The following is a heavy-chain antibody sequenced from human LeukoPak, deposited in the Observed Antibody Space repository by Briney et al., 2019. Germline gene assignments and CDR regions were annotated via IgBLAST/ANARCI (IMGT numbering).Heavy chain of an antibody. V-gene: IGHV4-34*01. D-gene: IGHD1-1*01. Sequence: LETLSLTCAVSGGAFTGYYWSWIRRPPGKGLEWIAEINHIGSTNYNPSLKSRVTISVDTSKTQFSLKLRSVTVADTAVYYCAKRPGRSRASGFWGQGTLVTVSS. CDR3: AKRPGRSRASGF. J-gene: IGHJ1*01. CDR2: INHIGST. CDR1: GGAFTGYY.